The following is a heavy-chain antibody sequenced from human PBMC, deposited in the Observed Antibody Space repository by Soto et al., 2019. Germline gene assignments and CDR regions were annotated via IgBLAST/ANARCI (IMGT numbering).Heavy chain of an antibody. CDR1: GFTFRDAY. J-gene: IGHJ6*02. CDR2: ITCSGNTV. V-gene: IGHV3-11*01. Sequence: QVQLVESGGGLVKPGGSLRLSCASSGFTFRDAYTSWIRQAPGKGLEWISDITCSGNTVYYADSLKGRFTISTDNAKNSLYLQMNRLRAADTAVYYCARVSWREKYGMDVWGQGTTVAVSS. CDR3: ARVSWREKYGMDV.